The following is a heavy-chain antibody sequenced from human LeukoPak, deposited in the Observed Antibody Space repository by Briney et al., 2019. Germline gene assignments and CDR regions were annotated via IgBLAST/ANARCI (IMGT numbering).Heavy chain of an antibody. CDR3: ARDSSSWYGDYYYYMDV. D-gene: IGHD6-13*01. V-gene: IGHV3-53*01. J-gene: IGHJ6*03. CDR1: GFIVSSNY. CDR2: FNSGGST. Sequence: GGSLRLSCAASGFIVSSNYMKWVRQAPGKGLEWVSLFNSGGSTDYADSVKGRFTISRDNAKNTLYLQMNSLRAEDTAVYYCARDSSSWYGDYYYYMDVWGKGTTVTVSS.